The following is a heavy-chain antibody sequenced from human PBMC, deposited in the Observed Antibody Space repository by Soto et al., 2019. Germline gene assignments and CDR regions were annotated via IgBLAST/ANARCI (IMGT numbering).Heavy chain of an antibody. D-gene: IGHD1-1*01. V-gene: IGHV4-34*01. Sequence: QVQLQQWGAGLLKPSETLSLTCAVYGGSFSGYYWGWIRQPPGKGLEWIGEINHSGSTNYNPSLKSRVTISVDTSKNQFSLKLSSVTAADTAVYYCARVLGWATTYSWFDPWGQGTLVTVSS. J-gene: IGHJ5*02. CDR1: GGSFSGYY. CDR2: INHSGST. CDR3: ARVLGWATTYSWFDP.